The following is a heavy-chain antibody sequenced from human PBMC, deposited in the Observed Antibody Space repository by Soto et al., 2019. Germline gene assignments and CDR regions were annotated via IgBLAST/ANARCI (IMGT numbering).Heavy chain of an antibody. CDR1: GFTFSSCA. V-gene: IGHV3-30-3*01. Sequence: GGSLRLSCAASGFTFSSCAMHWVRQAPGKGLEWVTLISYDGSNKYYADSVKGRFTISRDNSKNTLYLQMNSLSAEDTAVYYCARDRVGQWVDHFDYWGQGTLVTVSS. D-gene: IGHD6-19*01. CDR2: ISYDGSNK. J-gene: IGHJ4*02. CDR3: ARDRVGQWVDHFDY.